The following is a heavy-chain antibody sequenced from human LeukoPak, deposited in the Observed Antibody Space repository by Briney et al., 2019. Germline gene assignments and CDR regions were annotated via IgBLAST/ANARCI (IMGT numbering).Heavy chain of an antibody. D-gene: IGHD3-9*01. J-gene: IGHJ3*02. CDR2: INPSGGGT. V-gene: IGHV1-46*01. Sequence: ASVKVSCKASGYTFTSYYMHWVRQAPGQGLEWMGIINPSGGGTSYAQKFQGRVTITADESTSTAYMELSSLRSEDTAVYYCARDSLPYDILTGYYRADAFDIWGQGTMVTVSS. CDR3: ARDSLPYDILTGYYRADAFDI. CDR1: GYTFTSYY.